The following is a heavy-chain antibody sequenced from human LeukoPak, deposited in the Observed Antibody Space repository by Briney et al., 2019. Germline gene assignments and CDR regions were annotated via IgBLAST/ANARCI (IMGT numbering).Heavy chain of an antibody. D-gene: IGHD5-12*01. CDR3: ARRGGYVGYFDY. V-gene: IGHV4-30-4*01. Sequence: SETLSLTCAVYGGSFSGYYWSWIRQPPGKGLEWIGYIYYSGSTYYNPSLKSRVTISVDTSKNQFSLKLSSVTAADTAVYYCARRGGYVGYFDYWGQGTLVTVSS. CDR1: GGSFSGYY. J-gene: IGHJ4*02. CDR2: IYYSGST.